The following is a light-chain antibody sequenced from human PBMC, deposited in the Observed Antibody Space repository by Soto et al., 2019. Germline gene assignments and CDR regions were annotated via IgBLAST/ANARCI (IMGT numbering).Light chain of an antibody. J-gene: IGLJ1*01. Sequence: QSALTQPASVSGSPGQSITISCTGTSSDVGGYNYVSWYQQNPGKAPKLMIYEVSNRPSGVSNRFSGSKSGNMASLTISGHQAEDEADYYCGSYTINRTYVFGTGTNVTVL. CDR3: GSYTINRTYV. CDR2: EVS. CDR1: SSDVGGYNY. V-gene: IGLV2-14*01.